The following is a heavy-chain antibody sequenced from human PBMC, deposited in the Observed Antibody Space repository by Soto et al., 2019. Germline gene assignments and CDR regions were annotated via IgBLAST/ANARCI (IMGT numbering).Heavy chain of an antibody. J-gene: IGHJ4*02. CDR1: GYALTELS. D-gene: IGHD3-22*01. Sequence: ASVKVYCKVSGYALTELSMHWVRQAPGKGLEWMGGFDPEDGETIYAQKFQGRVTMTEDTSTDTAYMELSSLRSEDTAVYYCATSSITMIVVVTQGSFDYWGQGTLVTVSS. CDR3: ATSSITMIVVVTQGSFDY. V-gene: IGHV1-24*01. CDR2: FDPEDGET.